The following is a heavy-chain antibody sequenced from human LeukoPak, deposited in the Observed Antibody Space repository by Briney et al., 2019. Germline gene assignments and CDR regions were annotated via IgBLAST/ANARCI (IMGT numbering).Heavy chain of an antibody. CDR3: ARHLAVTTWGYYYGMDV. Sequence: SETLSLTCAVYGGSFSGNYWSWIRQPPGKGLEWIGEINHSGSTNYSPSLKSRVTMSVDTSKNQFSLKLSSVTAADTAVYYCARHLAVTTWGYYYGMDVWGQGTTVTVSS. D-gene: IGHD4-11*01. V-gene: IGHV4-34*01. CDR2: INHSGST. CDR1: GGSFSGNY. J-gene: IGHJ6*02.